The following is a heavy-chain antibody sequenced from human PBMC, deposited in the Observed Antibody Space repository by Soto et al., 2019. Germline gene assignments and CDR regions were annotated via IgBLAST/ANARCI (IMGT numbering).Heavy chain of an antibody. J-gene: IGHJ4*02. CDR3: ARKGSGSYYSKFDY. D-gene: IGHD3-10*01. CDR2: IYYSGST. Sequence: SETLSLTCTVSGGSISSSSYYWGWIRQPPGKGLEWIGSIYYSGSTYYNPSLKSRVTISEDTSKNQFSLKLSSVTAADTAVYYCARKGSGSYYSKFDYWGQGTLVTVSS. CDR1: GGSISSSSYY. V-gene: IGHV4-39*01.